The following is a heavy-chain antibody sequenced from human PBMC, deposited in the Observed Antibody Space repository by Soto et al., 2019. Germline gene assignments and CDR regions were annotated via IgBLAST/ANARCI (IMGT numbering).Heavy chain of an antibody. CDR1: GGTFNMFA. V-gene: IGHV1-69*01. CDR2: IIPIFDAP. D-gene: IGHD3-16*01. Sequence: QVELVQSGAQVKKPGSAVKVSCKATGGTFNMFAMNWVRQAPGHGLEWMGGIIPIFDAPRYSEQFQGRVTITVDECTSTAYMELSRLRSDDTAIYYCTRAIGSGGVMGVFDYWGQGTLVTVSS. CDR3: TRAIGSGGVMGVFDY. J-gene: IGHJ4*02.